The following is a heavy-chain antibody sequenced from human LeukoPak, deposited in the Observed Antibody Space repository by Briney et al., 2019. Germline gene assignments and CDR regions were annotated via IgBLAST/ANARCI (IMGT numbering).Heavy chain of an antibody. D-gene: IGHD2-15*01. CDR2: FNPVGGST. CDR3: ARDRIMGYSRTWGYGMDG. V-gene: IGHV1-46*01. Sequence: ASVKVSCKASGYTLTRYYMHWGRQAPGQGLGWMGIFNPVGGSTSYAQKFQGRATMTRDTSTSTVYRELSSLRSEDTAVYYCARDRIMGYSRTWGYGMDGWGQGTTVTVSS. CDR1: GYTLTRYY. J-gene: IGHJ6*02.